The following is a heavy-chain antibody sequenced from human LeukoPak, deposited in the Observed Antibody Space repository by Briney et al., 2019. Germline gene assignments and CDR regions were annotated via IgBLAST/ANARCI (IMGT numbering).Heavy chain of an antibody. CDR3: ARVQYYYDSSGYLLPGYFDY. D-gene: IGHD3-22*01. J-gene: IGHJ4*02. Sequence: KPSETLSLTCTASGGSISSYYWSWIRQPPGKGREWIGYIYYSGSTNYNPSLKSRVTISVDTSKNQFSLKLSSVTAADTAVYYCARVQYYYDSSGYLLPGYFDYWGQGTLVTVSS. V-gene: IGHV4-59*01. CDR1: GGSISSYY. CDR2: IYYSGST.